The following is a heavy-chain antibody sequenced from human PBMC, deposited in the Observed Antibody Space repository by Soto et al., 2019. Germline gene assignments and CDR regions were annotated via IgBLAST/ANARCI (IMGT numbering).Heavy chain of an antibody. D-gene: IGHD2-15*01. CDR1: GYSFTSYW. V-gene: IGHV5-51*01. CDR2: IYPGDSDT. CDR3: ARHIGADKYCSGGSCYHGYPSNWFDT. Sequence: GESLKISCKGSGYSFTSYWIGWVRQMPGKGLEWMGIIYPGDSDTRYSPSFQGQVTISADKSISTAYLQWSSLKASDTAMYYCARHIGADKYCSGGSCYHGYPSNWFDTWGQGTLVTVSS. J-gene: IGHJ5*02.